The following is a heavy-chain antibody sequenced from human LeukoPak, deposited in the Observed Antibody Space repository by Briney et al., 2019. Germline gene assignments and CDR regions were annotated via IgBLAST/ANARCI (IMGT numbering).Heavy chain of an antibody. CDR1: GFTFSDYY. J-gene: IGHJ5*02. CDR3: ARASSSSWTGVNWFDP. V-gene: IGHV3-11*01. Sequence: PGGSLRLSCAASGFTFSDYYMSWIRQAPGKGLEWVSYISSSGSTIYYADSVKGRFTISRDNAKNSLYLQMNSLRAEDTAVYYCARASSSSWTGVNWFDPWGQGNLVTVSS. CDR2: ISSSGSTI. D-gene: IGHD6-13*01.